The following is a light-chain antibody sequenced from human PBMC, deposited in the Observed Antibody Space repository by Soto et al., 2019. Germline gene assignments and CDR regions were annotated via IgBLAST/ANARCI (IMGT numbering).Light chain of an antibody. CDR2: DAS. V-gene: IGKV3-11*01. CDR3: QQRGNLWT. CDR1: QSVSRS. Sequence: EIVLTQSPATLSLSPGERATRSCRASQSVSRSLAWYQQKPGQAPRLLIYDASNRATGIPARFSGSGSGTDFTLTISSLEPEDFAVYYCQQRGNLWTFGQGTQVEIK. J-gene: IGKJ1*01.